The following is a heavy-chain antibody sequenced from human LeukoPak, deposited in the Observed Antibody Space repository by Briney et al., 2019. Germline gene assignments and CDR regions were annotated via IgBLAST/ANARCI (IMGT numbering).Heavy chain of an antibody. CDR2: IYPYDSDT. CDR3: ARLGYCSSGLCYGGDY. Sequence: GESLKISCKGSGYSFTTYWIGWVRQMPGKGLEWMGVIYPYDSDTRYSPSFQGQVSISVDKSISTAYLQWSSLKASDTATFYCARLGYCSSGLCYGGDYWGQGTLVTVSS. D-gene: IGHD2-15*01. J-gene: IGHJ4*02. CDR1: GYSFTTYW. V-gene: IGHV5-51*01.